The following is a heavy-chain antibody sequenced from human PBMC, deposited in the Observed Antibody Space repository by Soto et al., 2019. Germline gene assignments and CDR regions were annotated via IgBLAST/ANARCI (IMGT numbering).Heavy chain of an antibody. Sequence: ASVKVSCKASGYTLTSYYMHWVRQAPGQGLEWMGIINPSGGSTSYAQKFQGRVAMTRDTSTSTVYMELSSLRSEDTAVYYCARDRELLYDSSGYDYWGQGTLVTVSS. J-gene: IGHJ4*02. CDR2: INPSGGST. V-gene: IGHV1-46*01. CDR1: GYTLTSYY. D-gene: IGHD3-22*01. CDR3: ARDRELLYDSSGYDY.